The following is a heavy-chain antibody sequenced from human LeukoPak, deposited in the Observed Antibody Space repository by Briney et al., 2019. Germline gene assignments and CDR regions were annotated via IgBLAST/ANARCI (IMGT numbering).Heavy chain of an antibody. V-gene: IGHV4-61*08. D-gene: IGHD1-1*01. J-gene: IGHJ4*02. CDR2: VSYFGGT. CDR1: GGSISSGGYY. CDR3: PRDHPTTQFDC. Sequence: SETLSLTCTVSGGSISSGGYYWSWIRQPPGKGLEWIGYVSYFGGTNYNPSLKSRVTISEDTSKNQFSLRLNSVTAADPAFYYCPRDHPTTQFDCWGQGTLVTVSS.